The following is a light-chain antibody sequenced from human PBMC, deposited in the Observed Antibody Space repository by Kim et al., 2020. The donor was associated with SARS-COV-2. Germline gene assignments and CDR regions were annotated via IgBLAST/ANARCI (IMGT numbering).Light chain of an antibody. CDR3: QQRSYWPPT. V-gene: IGKV3-11*01. J-gene: IGKJ5*01. CDR1: EDVVNY. CDR2: DAY. Sequence: LTPGERATLSCRASEDVVNYLAWYQHKPGQAPRLLIYDAYNRATGIPARFSGSGSGTDFTLTISSLGPEDFAVYYCQQRSYWPPTFGQGTRLEIK.